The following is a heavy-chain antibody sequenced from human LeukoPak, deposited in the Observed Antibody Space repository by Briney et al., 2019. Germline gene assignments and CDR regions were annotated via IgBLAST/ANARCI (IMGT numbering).Heavy chain of an antibody. CDR2: IYYSEST. Sequence: SETLSLTCTVSGGSISSTSYYWGWIRQPPGKGLEWIGNIYYSESTYYNPSLMSRVTISVNMSKNQFSLKLSSVTAADTAVYYCARALIAYYDSSGSNWFDPWGQGTLVTVSS. J-gene: IGHJ5*02. D-gene: IGHD3-22*01. CDR1: GGSISSTSYY. V-gene: IGHV4-39*07. CDR3: ARALIAYYDSSGSNWFDP.